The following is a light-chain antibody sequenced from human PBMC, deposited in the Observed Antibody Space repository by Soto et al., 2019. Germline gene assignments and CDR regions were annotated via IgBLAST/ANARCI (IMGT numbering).Light chain of an antibody. CDR2: DAS. J-gene: IGKJ2*01. V-gene: IGKV3-11*01. CDR3: QQLSNWPPYT. CDR1: QSVSSY. Sequence: EIVLTQSPATLSLSPGERATLSCRASQSVSSYLAWYQQKPGQAPRLLIYDASNRATGIPARFSGSGSGTHFTLTISSLDPEDFAVYYCQQLSNWPPYTFGQGTKLEIK.